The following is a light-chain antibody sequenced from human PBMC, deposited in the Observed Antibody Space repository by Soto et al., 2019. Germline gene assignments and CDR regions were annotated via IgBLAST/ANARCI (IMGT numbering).Light chain of an antibody. CDR3: QSYDNSLRVSV. V-gene: IGLV1-40*01. Sequence: QSVLTPPPSVSGAPGQTVTISCAGSSSNIGAGYEIHWYQQIPGAVPKLLIYGNSNRPSGVPDRFFGSKSDTSASLAITGLQAEDEADYYCQSYDNSLRVSVFGGGTKLTVL. CDR2: GNS. J-gene: IGLJ2*01. CDR1: SSNIGAGYE.